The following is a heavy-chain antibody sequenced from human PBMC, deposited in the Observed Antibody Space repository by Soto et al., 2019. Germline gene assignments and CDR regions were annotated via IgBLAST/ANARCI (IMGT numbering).Heavy chain of an antibody. J-gene: IGHJ4*02. D-gene: IGHD3-10*01. CDR2: INHSGST. CDR1: GGSFSGYY. V-gene: IGHV4-34*01. CDR3: AIGGVTMGRVPPPN. Sequence: QVQLQQWGAGLLKPSETLSLTCAVYGGSFSGYYWSWIRQPPGKGLEWIGEINHSGSTNYNPSLKSRVTISVDTSKNQFSLKLSSVTAADAAVYSCAIGGVTMGRVPPPNWGQGTLVTVSS.